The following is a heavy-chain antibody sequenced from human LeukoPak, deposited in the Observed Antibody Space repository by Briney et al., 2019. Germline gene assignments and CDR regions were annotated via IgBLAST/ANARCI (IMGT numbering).Heavy chain of an antibody. J-gene: IGHJ4*02. CDR2: INPNSGGT. Sequence: ASVKVSCKASGYTFTGYYMHWVRQAPGQGLEWMGWINPNSGGTNYAQKFQGRVTMTRDTSISTAYMELSRLRSEDTAVYYCARDQGLRGSYFFGYWGQGTLVTVSS. CDR1: GYTFTGYY. D-gene: IGHD1-26*01. CDR3: ARDQGLRGSYFFGY. V-gene: IGHV1-2*02.